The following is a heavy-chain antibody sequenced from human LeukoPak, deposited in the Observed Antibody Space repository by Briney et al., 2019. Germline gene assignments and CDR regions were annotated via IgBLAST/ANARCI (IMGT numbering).Heavy chain of an antibody. V-gene: IGHV4-59*08. J-gene: IGHJ4*02. D-gene: IGHD1-20*01. CDR1: GGSVFSYH. CDR3: ARLLRITGTTGFSDY. Sequence: PSETLSLTCTVSGGSVFSYHWSWIRQPPGKRLEWIGYIYYSGSTNYNPSLESRVTISIDTSKNQFSLKLSSVTAADTAVYYCARLLRITGTTGFSDYWGQGTLVTVSS. CDR2: IYYSGST.